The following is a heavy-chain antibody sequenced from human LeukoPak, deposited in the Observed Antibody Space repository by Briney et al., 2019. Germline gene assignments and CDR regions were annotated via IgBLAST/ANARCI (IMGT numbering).Heavy chain of an antibody. CDR2: INWNGGGT. J-gene: IGHJ6*02. CDR3: AKHMRATNTYSFFGLDV. Sequence: GRSLRLSCAATGFTFKDYGVHWVRQPPGKGLEWVSSINWNGGGTDYADSVKGRFTISRDNAKNSLYLQLISLRSEDTALYYCAKHMRATNTYSFFGLDVWGQGTTVTVSS. V-gene: IGHV3-9*01. D-gene: IGHD1-26*01. CDR1: GFTFKDYG.